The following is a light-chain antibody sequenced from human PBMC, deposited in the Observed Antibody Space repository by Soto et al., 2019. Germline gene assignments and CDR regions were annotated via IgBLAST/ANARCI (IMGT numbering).Light chain of an antibody. CDR3: QTYYSKLDGSV. Sequence: QSVLTQPPSVSGAPGHRVTISCNGSFSNIGENYEVHWYQQLPGTAPKLLIYGNTNRPSGVPDRFSASKSGTSASLTISELQPGDQADYYCQTYYSKLDGSVFGGGTKLTVL. CDR1: FSNIGENYE. CDR2: GNT. V-gene: IGLV1-40*01. J-gene: IGLJ3*02.